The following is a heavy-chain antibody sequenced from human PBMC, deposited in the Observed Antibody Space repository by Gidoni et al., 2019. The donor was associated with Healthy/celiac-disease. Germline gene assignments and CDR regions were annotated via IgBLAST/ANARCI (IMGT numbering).Heavy chain of an antibody. V-gene: IGHV3-23*01. D-gene: IGHD4-4*01. CDR3: AKGRYSNYVYYYYGMDV. CDR1: GFTFSSYA. J-gene: IGHJ6*02. CDR2: ISGSGGST. Sequence: EVQLLESGGGLVQPGGSLRLSCAACGFTFSSYAMSWVRQAPGKGLEWVSAISGSGGSTYYADSVKGRFTISRDNSKNTLYLQMNSLRAEDTAVYYCAKGRYSNYVYYYYGMDVWGQGTTVTVSS.